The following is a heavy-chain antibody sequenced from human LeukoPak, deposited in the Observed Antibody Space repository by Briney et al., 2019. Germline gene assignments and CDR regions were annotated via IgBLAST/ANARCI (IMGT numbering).Heavy chain of an antibody. CDR1: GFTFNGSA. V-gene: IGHV3-73*01. CDR2: IRSKANSYAT. CDR3: TRRTGTAAADY. Sequence: GGSLRLSCAASGFTFNGSAMHWVRQAFGKGLEWVGRIRSKANSYATAYAASVKGRFTISRDDSKNTAYLQMNSLKTEDTAVYYCTRRTGTAAADYWGQGTLVTVSS. D-gene: IGHD6-13*01. J-gene: IGHJ4*02.